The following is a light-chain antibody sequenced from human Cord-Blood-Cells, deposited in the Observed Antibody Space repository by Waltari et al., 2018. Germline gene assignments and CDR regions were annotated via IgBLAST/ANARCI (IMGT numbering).Light chain of an antibody. CDR3: QQYKSDST. V-gene: IGKV1-5*03. Sequence: DIQMTQSPSTLSASVGDRVTITCRASQSISSWLAWYQQKPGKAPKLLIYKASSLESGVPSRFSGSGSGTEFTLTISSLQPDDFATYYCQQYKSDSTFGQVTKVEIK. J-gene: IGKJ1*01. CDR1: QSISSW. CDR2: KAS.